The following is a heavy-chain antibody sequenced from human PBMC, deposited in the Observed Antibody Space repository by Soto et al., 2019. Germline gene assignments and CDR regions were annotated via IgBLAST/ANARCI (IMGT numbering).Heavy chain of an antibody. Sequence: ASVKVSCKASGGTFSSYAISWVRQAPGQGLEWMGGIIPIFGTANYAQKFQGRVTITADESTSTAYMELSSLRSEDTAVYYCARGVSSYYYYGMDVWGQGTTVTVSS. J-gene: IGHJ6*02. CDR3: ARGVSSYYYYGMDV. V-gene: IGHV1-69*13. CDR1: GGTFSSYA. CDR2: IIPIFGTA.